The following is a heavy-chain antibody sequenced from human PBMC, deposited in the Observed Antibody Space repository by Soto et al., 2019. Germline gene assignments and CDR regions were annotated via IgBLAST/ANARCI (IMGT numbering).Heavy chain of an antibody. Sequence: QVQLVQSGAEVKKPGSSVKVSCKASGGTFSSYAFSWVRQAPGQGLEWMGGIIPIFGTANYAQKFQGRVTITADESTSTAYMELSSLRSEDTAVYYCAGAPNLSVDIVATMIVDWGQGTLVTVSS. CDR3: AGAPNLSVDIVATMIVD. CDR1: GGTFSSYA. V-gene: IGHV1-69*01. D-gene: IGHD5-12*01. J-gene: IGHJ4*02. CDR2: IIPIFGTA.